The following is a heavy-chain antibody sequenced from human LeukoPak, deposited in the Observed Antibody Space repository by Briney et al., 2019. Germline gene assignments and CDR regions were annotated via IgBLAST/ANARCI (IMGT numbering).Heavy chain of an antibody. CDR3: ARQAVAGTSFDY. CDR2: IDPTDSYS. V-gene: IGHV5-10-1*01. J-gene: IGHJ4*02. Sequence: GESLKISCKDSGYRFTSYWITWVRQLPGKGLEWMGRIDPTDSYSNYSPSFQGHVTISADKSISTAYLQWSSLKASDTAMYYCARQAVAGTSFDYWGQGTLVTVSS. CDR1: GYRFTSYW. D-gene: IGHD6-19*01.